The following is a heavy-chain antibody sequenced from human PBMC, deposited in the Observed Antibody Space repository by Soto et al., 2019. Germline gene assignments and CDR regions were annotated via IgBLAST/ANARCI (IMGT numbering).Heavy chain of an antibody. D-gene: IGHD5-12*01. CDR1: GGTFSSYA. V-gene: IGHV1-69*12. CDR3: ARVHQPLGATILSWFDP. CDR2: IIPIFGTA. Sequence: QVQLVQSGAEVKKPGSSVKVSCKASGGTFSSYAISWVRQAPGQGLEWMGGIIPIFGTANYAQKFQGRLTIPADESTSTAYMELSSLRSEDTAVYYCARVHQPLGATILSWFDPWGQGTLVTVSS. J-gene: IGHJ5*02.